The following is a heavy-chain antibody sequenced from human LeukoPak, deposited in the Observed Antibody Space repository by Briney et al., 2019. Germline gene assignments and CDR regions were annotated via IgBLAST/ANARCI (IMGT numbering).Heavy chain of an antibody. CDR2: IYYSGST. J-gene: IGHJ6*03. CDR1: GGSISTYY. V-gene: IGHV4-59*12. Sequence: SETLSLTCTVSGGSISTYYWSWIRQPPGKGLEWIGYIYYSGSTNYNPSLKSRVTISVDTSKNQFSLRLSSVTAADTAVYYCARERITMIVGPSLDYYYYMDVWGKGTTVTISS. D-gene: IGHD3-22*01. CDR3: ARERITMIVGPSLDYYYYMDV.